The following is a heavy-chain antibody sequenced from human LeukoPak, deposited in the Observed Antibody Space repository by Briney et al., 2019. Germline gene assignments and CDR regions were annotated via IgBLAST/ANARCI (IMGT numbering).Heavy chain of an antibody. Sequence: SETLSLTCTVSGGSISSYYWSWIRQPPGKGLEWIGYIYYSGSTNYNPSLKSRVTISVDTSKNQFSLKLSSVTAADTAVYYCARPGIVGATGGFDYWGQGTLVTVSS. D-gene: IGHD1-26*01. CDR1: GGSISSYY. CDR3: ARPGIVGATGGFDY. CDR2: IYYSGST. V-gene: IGHV4-59*08. J-gene: IGHJ4*02.